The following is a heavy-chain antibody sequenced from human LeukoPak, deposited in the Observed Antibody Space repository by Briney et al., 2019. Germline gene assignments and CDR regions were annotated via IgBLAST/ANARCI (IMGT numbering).Heavy chain of an antibody. CDR3: VSLPRTTVTTSGGY. V-gene: IGHV3-64D*06. Sequence: GGSLRLSCSASGFTFSSYAMHWVRQAPGKGLEYVSAISGSGGATYYADSVKGRFTISRDNSKNTLYLQMSSLRPEDTAVYYCVSLPRTTVTTSGGYWGQGTLVTVPS. J-gene: IGHJ4*02. D-gene: IGHD4-17*01. CDR1: GFTFSSYA. CDR2: ISGSGGAT.